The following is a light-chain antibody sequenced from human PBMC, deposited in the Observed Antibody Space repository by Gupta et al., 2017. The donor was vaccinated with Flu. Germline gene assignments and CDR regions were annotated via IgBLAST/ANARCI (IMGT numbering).Light chain of an antibody. CDR2: DAS. CDR1: QNIITNY. CDR3: QQYRSSPLT. Sequence: GTLSLSPGERATLSCRASQNIITNYLAWYQQKPGQAPRLLIYDASSRATGIPDRFSGSQSGTDFTLTISRREPEDFAVYYCQQYRSSPLTFGGGTKVEIK. J-gene: IGKJ4*01. V-gene: IGKV3-20*01.